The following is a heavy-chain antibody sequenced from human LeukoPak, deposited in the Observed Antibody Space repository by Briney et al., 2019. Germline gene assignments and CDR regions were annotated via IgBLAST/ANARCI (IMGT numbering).Heavy chain of an antibody. CDR2: ISSSSSYI. CDR3: ARGRRDSSSSGIFDY. D-gene: IGHD6-6*01. J-gene: IGHJ4*02. CDR1: GFTFSSYS. Sequence: PGGSLRLSCAASGFTFSSYSMNWVRQAPGKGLEWVSSISSSSSYIYYADSVKGRFTISRDNAKNSLYLQMNSLRAEDTAVYYCARGRRDSSSSGIFDYWGQGTLVTVSS. V-gene: IGHV3-21*01.